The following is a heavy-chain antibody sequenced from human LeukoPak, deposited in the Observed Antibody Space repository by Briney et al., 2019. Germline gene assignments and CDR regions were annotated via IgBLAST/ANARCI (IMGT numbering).Heavy chain of an antibody. V-gene: IGHV3-74*01. J-gene: IGHJ4*02. CDR3: ARTPSYCSGGRCYVSHYFDY. D-gene: IGHD2-15*01. Sequence: GGSLRLSCAASGFTFSSYWMLCVRHAPGKGRVCVSRINSDGSSTSYADSVKGRFTISRDNAKNTLYLQMNSLRAEDTAVYYCARTPSYCSGGRCYVSHYFDYWGQGTLATVSS. CDR2: INSDGSST. CDR1: GFTFSSYW.